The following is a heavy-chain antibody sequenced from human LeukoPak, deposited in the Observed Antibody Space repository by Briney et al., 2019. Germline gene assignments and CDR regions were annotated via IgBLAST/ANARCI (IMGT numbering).Heavy chain of an antibody. Sequence: PGGSLRLSCAVSGFTSSSYWMRWVRQARGKGREGVANIKQEGREKYYVDSEKGRFTISRDNAKNSLYLQMNSLRAEDTAVYYCARAPYCIGGSCRFDYWGQGTLVTVSS. V-gene: IGHV3-7*03. CDR1: GFTSSSYW. CDR2: IKQEGREK. CDR3: ARAPYCIGGSCRFDY. D-gene: IGHD2-15*01. J-gene: IGHJ4*02.